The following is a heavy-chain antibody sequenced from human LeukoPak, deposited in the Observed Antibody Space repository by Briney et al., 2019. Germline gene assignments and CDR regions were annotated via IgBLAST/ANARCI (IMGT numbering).Heavy chain of an antibody. D-gene: IGHD2-15*01. V-gene: IGHV4-61*02. CDR1: GGSISSGSYY. CDR2: IYTSGST. Sequence: PSETLSLTCTVSGGSISSGSYYWSWPRQPAGTGLEWVGRIYTSGSTNCNPSLKSRVTISVDTSKNQFSLKLSSVTAADTAVYYCATSGLKCSGGSCYGSYYYMDVWGKGTTVTVSS. J-gene: IGHJ6*03. CDR3: ATSGLKCSGGSCYGSYYYMDV.